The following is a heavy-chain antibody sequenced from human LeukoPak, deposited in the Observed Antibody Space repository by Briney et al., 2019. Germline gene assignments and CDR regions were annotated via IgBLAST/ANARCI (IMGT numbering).Heavy chain of an antibody. D-gene: IGHD6-19*01. CDR3: ARDLQQWLVPDAFDI. CDR2: IYYSGST. V-gene: IGHV4-59*01. CDR1: GGSISSYY. Sequence: SETLSLTCTVSGGSISSYYWNWIRQPPGRGLEWIGYIYYSGSTNYNPSLKSRVTISVDTSKNQFSLKLSSVTAADTAVYYCARDLQQWLVPDAFDIWGQGTMVTVSS. J-gene: IGHJ3*02.